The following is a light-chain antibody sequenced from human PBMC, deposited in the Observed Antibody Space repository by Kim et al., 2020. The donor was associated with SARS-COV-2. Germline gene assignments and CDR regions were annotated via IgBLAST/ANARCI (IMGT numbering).Light chain of an antibody. CDR1: KLGDKY. Sequence: PGQTASITCSGDKLGDKYACWYQQKPGQSPVLVIYQDSKRPSGIPERFSGSNSGNTATLTISGTQAMDEADYYCQAWDSSTRDVVFGGGTQLTVL. V-gene: IGLV3-1*01. CDR3: QAWDSSTRDVV. J-gene: IGLJ2*01. CDR2: QDS.